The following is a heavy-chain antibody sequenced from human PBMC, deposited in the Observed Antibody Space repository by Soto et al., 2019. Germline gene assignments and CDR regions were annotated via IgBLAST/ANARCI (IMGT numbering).Heavy chain of an antibody. J-gene: IGHJ4*02. CDR1: GGSISSYY. CDR3: ARVAYCGGDCYPYYFDY. V-gene: IGHV4-59*01. D-gene: IGHD2-21*02. CDR2: IYYSGST. Sequence: SETLSLTCTVSGGSISSYYWSWIRQPPGKGLEWIGYIYYSGSTNYNPSLKSRVTISVDTSKNQFSLKLSSVTAADTAVYYCARVAYCGGDCYPYYFDYWGQGTLVTAPQ.